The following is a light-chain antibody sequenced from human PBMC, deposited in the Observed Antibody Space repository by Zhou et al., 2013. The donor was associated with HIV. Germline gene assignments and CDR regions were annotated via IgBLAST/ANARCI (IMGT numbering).Light chain of an antibody. CDR1: QSISDW. CDR2: KAS. Sequence: DIQVTQSPSTLSASVGDRVTITCRASQSISDWLAWYQQKPGKAPKLLISKASTLNTGAPSRFSGSGSGTEFTLTISSLQPDDFATYYCQQYKSYSEITFGGGTRVEDQT. CDR3: QQYKSYSEIT. V-gene: IGKV1-5*03. J-gene: IGKJ4*01.